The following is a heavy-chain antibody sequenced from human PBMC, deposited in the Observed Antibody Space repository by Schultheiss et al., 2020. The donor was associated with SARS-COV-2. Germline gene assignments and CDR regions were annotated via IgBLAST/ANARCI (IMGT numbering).Heavy chain of an antibody. Sequence: ASVKVSCKVSGYTLTELSMHWVRQAPGKGLEWMGGFDPEDGETIYAQKFQGRVTMTEDTSTDTAYMELSSLRSEDTAVYYCAKDTRITGTTGGGWFDPWGQGALVTVSS. CDR2: FDPEDGET. V-gene: IGHV1-24*01. CDR1: GYTLTELS. D-gene: IGHD1-7*01. J-gene: IGHJ5*02. CDR3: AKDTRITGTTGGGWFDP.